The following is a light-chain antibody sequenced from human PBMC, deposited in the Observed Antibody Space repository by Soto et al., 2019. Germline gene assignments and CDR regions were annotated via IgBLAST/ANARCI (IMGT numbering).Light chain of an antibody. CDR3: QQRRDWPIT. V-gene: IGKV3-11*01. J-gene: IGKJ5*01. CDR2: ESS. CDR1: QSVSSY. Sequence: EIVLTQSPATLSLSPGERATLSCRASQSVSSYLAWDQQKPGQAPRLLIYESSNRATGIPARFSGSGSGTDFTLTISSLEPKDFAVYYCQQRRDWPITFGQGTRLEIK.